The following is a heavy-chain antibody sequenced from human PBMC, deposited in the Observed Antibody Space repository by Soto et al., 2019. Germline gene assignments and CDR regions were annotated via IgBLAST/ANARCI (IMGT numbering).Heavy chain of an antibody. J-gene: IGHJ5*02. CDR1: GYTFTSYG. CDR3: ARSVGGVIVIQANWFDP. Sequence: ASVKVSCKASGYTFTSYGITWVRQAPGQGLEWMGWISAYNGNTKYAQNLQGRVTMTTDTSTSTAYMELRSLRSDDMAVYYCARSVGGVIVIQANWFDPWGQGTLVTVSS. CDR2: ISAYNGNT. D-gene: IGHD3-16*02. V-gene: IGHV1-18*03.